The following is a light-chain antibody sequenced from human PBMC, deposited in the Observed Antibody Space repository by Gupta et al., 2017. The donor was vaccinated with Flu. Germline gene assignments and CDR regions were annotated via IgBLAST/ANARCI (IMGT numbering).Light chain of an antibody. CDR2: DAS. Sequence: PATLPVAPGEGATLSGRASQYINNKLAWYQQKPRQAPRLLICDASTRAPNIPARFSGSGSGTEFTLTITSLQSEDFVVYYCQQYTSWPPTFGGGTKVEIK. CDR1: QYINNK. V-gene: IGKV3-15*01. J-gene: IGKJ4*01. CDR3: QQYTSWPPT.